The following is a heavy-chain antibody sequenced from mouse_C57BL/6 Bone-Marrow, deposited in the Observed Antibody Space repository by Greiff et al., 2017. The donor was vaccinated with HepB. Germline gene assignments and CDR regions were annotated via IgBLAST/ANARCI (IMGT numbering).Heavy chain of an antibody. CDR3: TRDRGTGYWYFDV. D-gene: IGHD3-1*01. J-gene: IGHJ1*03. CDR1: GFTFSSYA. CDR2: ISSGGDYI. Sequence: EVKVVESGEGLVKPGGSLKLSCAASGFTFSSYAMSWVRQTPEKRLEWVAYISSGGDYIYYADTVKGRFTISRDNARNTLYLQMSSLKSEDTAMYYCTRDRGTGYWYFDVWGTGTTVTVSS. V-gene: IGHV5-9-1*02.